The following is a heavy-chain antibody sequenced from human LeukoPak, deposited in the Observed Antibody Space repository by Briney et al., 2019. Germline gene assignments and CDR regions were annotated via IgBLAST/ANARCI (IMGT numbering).Heavy chain of an antibody. J-gene: IGHJ4*02. CDR1: GASISSSTYN. Sequence: SETLPLTCAVSGASISSSTYNWGWIRQPPGKGLEWIVTIYYSGSTYYNPSLKSRVTISVDTSKSQFSLNLSSVTAADTAVYYCARLGWGSGGSGSFDYWGRGTLVTVSS. V-gene: IGHV4-39*01. CDR3: ARLGWGSGGSGSFDY. CDR2: IYYSGST. D-gene: IGHD6-25*01.